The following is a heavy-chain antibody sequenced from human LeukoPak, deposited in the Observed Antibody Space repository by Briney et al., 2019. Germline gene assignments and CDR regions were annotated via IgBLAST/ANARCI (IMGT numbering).Heavy chain of an antibody. CDR2: ISSSGSTI. Sequence: PGGSLRLSCAASGFTFSSYEMNWVSQAPGKGLEWVSYISSSGSTIYYADSVKGRFTISRDNAKNSLYLQMNSLRAEDTAVYYCARVPMVRGIAIAEADYWGQGTLVTVSS. D-gene: IGHD3-10*01. CDR3: ARVPMVRGIAIAEADY. CDR1: GFTFSSYE. J-gene: IGHJ4*02. V-gene: IGHV3-48*03.